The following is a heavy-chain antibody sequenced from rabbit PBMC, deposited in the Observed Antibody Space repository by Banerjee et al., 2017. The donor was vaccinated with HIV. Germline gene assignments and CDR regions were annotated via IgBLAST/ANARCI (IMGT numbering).Heavy chain of an antibody. Sequence: QEQLEESGGDLVKPEGSLTLTCTASGFSFSNGYVMCWVRQAPGKGLEWIACINTISGDTVYATWAKGPFTISKTSSTTVTLQMTSLTAADTATYFCASTTDYSFRLWGPGTLVTVS. CDR2: INTISGDT. J-gene: IGHJ4*01. CDR1: GFSFSNGYV. CDR3: ASTTDYSFRL. V-gene: IGHV1S45*01. D-gene: IGHD2-1*01.